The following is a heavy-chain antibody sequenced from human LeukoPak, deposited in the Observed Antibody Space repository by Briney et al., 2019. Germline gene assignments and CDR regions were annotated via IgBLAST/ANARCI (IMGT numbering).Heavy chain of an antibody. J-gene: IGHJ4*02. CDR3: AKGARSSSGYTTD. CDR2: INWNGGST. D-gene: IGHD3-22*01. CDR1: GFTFDDYS. Sequence: PGGSLRLSCAASGFTFDDYSMTWVRQAPGKGLEWVSGINWNGGSTGYADSVKGRFTISRDNAKNSLFLQMNSLKTEDTAFYYCAKGARSSSGYTTDWGQGILVTVSS. V-gene: IGHV3-20*04.